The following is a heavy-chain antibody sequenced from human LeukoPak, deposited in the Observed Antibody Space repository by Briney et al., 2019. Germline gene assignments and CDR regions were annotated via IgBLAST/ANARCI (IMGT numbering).Heavy chain of an antibody. V-gene: IGHV5-51*01. CDR1: GYSFTTYW. Sequence: KPGESLKISCKGSGYSFTTYWIAWVRQMPGKGLEWMGIIYPGDSDTRYSPSFQGQVTMSADESISTAYLQWSGLKASDTAMYYCARRVESGYSFDYWGQGTLVTVSS. CDR3: ARRVESGYSFDY. J-gene: IGHJ4*02. D-gene: IGHD3-3*01. CDR2: IYPGDSDT.